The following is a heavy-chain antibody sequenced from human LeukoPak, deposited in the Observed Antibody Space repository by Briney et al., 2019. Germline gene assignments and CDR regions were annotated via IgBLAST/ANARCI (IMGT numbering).Heavy chain of an antibody. CDR3: ARVLYDSSGYYYYFDL. Sequence: SETLSLTCTVSGGSVSSGSYYWSWIRQPPGKGLEWIGYIYYSGSTNYNPSLKSRVTISVDTSKNQFSLKLSSVTAADTAVYYCARVLYDSSGYYYYFDLWGRGTLVTVSS. CDR2: IYYSGST. V-gene: IGHV4-61*01. D-gene: IGHD3-22*01. CDR1: GGSVSSGSYY. J-gene: IGHJ2*01.